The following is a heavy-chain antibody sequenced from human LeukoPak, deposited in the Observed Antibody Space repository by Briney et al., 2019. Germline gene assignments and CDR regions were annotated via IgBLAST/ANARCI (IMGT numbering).Heavy chain of an antibody. CDR3: ARDNQQRARGALDY. CDR2: INPSGGSL. J-gene: IGHJ4*02. CDR1: GYTFTSYY. D-gene: IGHD6-13*01. V-gene: IGHV1-46*01. Sequence: ASVKVSCKASGYTFTSYYIHWVRQAPGQGLEWRGIINPSGGSLRYAQDFQGRVTLTRDTSTSTVYMELSSLRSADTAVYSCARDNQQRARGALDYWGQGTLVSVSS.